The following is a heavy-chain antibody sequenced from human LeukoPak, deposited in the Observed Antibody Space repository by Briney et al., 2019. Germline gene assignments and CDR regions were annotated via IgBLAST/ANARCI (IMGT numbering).Heavy chain of an antibody. Sequence: GESLKISCKGSGYSFTSYWISWVRQMPGKGLEWMGRIDPSDSYTNYSPSFQGHVTISADKSISTTYLQWSSLKASDTAMYYCARLRSWDNWFDPWGQGTLVTVSS. V-gene: IGHV5-10-1*01. CDR2: IDPSDSYT. D-gene: IGHD6-13*01. CDR3: ARLRSWDNWFDP. J-gene: IGHJ5*02. CDR1: GYSFTSYW.